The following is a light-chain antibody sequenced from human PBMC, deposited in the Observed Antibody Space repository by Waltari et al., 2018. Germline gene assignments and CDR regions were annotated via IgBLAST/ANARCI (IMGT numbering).Light chain of an antibody. CDR3: QTWGTGIFWT. CDR2: LNSDGSY. V-gene: IGLV4-69*02. CDR1: SEHSPFA. Sequence: QVALTQAPSASASLGASVKLTCTRNSEHSPFAIAWHQRQPEKGPRFLMTLNSDGSYIKGDGIPDRFSGSSSRAERYLIISSLQFADEADYYCQTWGTGIFWTFGGGTKLTVL. J-gene: IGLJ2*01.